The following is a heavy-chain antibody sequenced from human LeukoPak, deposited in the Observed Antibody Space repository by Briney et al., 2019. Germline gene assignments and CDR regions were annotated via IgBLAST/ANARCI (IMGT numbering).Heavy chain of an antibody. CDR3: ARLNDSSGYYYALGYYYYYMDV. Sequence: SETLSLTCTVSGGSISSYYWSWIRQPAGKGLEWIGSIYYSGSTYYNPSLKSRVTISVDTSKNQFSLKLSSVTAADTAVYYCARLNDSSGYYYALGYYYYYMDVWGKGTTVTISS. CDR1: GGSISSYY. CDR2: IYYSGST. V-gene: IGHV4-59*05. J-gene: IGHJ6*03. D-gene: IGHD3-22*01.